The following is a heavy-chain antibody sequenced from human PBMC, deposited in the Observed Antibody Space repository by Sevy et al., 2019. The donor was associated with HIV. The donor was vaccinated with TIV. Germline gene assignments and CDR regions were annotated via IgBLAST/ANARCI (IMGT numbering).Heavy chain of an antibody. V-gene: IGHV1-18*04. CDR3: ARPHCTNGVCYWGDY. CDR1: GYPFTSYS. J-gene: IGHJ4*02. D-gene: IGHD2-8*01. Sequence: ASVKVSCKASGYPFTSYSVTWVRQAPGQGLEWMGWINGFNGYTNYAQNLQGRVTMTRDTSKGTAYMELRSLRSDDTAVYFCARPHCTNGVCYWGDYWGQGNLVTVSS. CDR2: INGFNGYT.